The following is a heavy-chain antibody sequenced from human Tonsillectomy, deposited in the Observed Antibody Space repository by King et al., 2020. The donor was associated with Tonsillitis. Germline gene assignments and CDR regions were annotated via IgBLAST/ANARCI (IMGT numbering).Heavy chain of an antibody. V-gene: IGHV3-30-3*01. J-gene: IGHJ6*02. Sequence: VQLVESGGGVVQPGRSLRLSCAASGFTFSSHAMHWVRQAPGKGLEWVAVISYDGSNKYYADSVKGRFTISRDNSKNTLYLQMNSLRAEDTAVYYCARNPLGSYSVDYYYYYGMDVWGQGTTVTVSS. D-gene: IGHD1-26*01. CDR1: GFTFSSHA. CDR2: ISYDGSNK. CDR3: ARNPLGSYSVDYYYYYGMDV.